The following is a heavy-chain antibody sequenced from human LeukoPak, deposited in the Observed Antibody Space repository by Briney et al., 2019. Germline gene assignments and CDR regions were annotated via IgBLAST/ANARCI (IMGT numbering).Heavy chain of an antibody. CDR1: GGSISSSSYY. Sequence: PSETLSLTCTVSGGSISSSSYYWGWIRQPPGKGLEWIGSIYYSGSTYYNPSLKSRVTISVDTSKNQFSLKLSSVTAADTAVYYCARDPRWRGDYYDPSGGSFDIWGQGTMVTVSS. CDR3: ARDPRWRGDYYDPSGGSFDI. CDR2: IYYSGST. V-gene: IGHV4-39*07. J-gene: IGHJ3*02. D-gene: IGHD3-22*01.